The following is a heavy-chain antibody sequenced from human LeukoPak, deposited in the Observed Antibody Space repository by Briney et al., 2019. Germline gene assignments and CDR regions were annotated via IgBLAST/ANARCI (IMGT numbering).Heavy chain of an antibody. CDR2: IMPLFNTA. CDR3: ARVDRYHYYLDV. CDR1: GCTFSSYS. V-gene: IGHV1-69*05. Sequence: ASVKVSCKASGCTFSSYSITWVRQAPGQGLEWMGGIMPLFNTANYAQQFQGRVTITTDESTSTAYMEMSSLRFEDTAMYYCARVDRYHYYLDVWGKGTTVTVSS. J-gene: IGHJ6*03.